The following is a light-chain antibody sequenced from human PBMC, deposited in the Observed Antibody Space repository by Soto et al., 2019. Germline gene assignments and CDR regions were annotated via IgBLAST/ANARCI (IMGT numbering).Light chain of an antibody. CDR2: DAS. Sequence: IQMTQSPSSLSASVKDRGTIPCRASQSISNHLNWYQQKPGKAPKLLIYDASSLESGVPSRFSGRGSGTQFTLTISRLQPDDFATYYCQQFNTSSGTFGPGTTGDI. J-gene: IGKJ1*01. CDR3: QQFNTSSGT. V-gene: IGKV1-13*02. CDR1: QSISNH.